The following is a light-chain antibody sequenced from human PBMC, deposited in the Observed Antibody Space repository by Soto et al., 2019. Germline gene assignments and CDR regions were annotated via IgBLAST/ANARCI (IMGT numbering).Light chain of an antibody. V-gene: IGKV3-11*01. CDR3: KQSSAFPLT. CDR1: ESVDFH. CDR2: GAS. J-gene: IGKJ4*01. Sequence: VLTQSPATLSLSPGKRSTLSCRASESVDFHLAWYQQKPGQAPRLLIYGASSRATGIPDRFSGSGSGTDFTLTISSLQPEDFATYFCKQSSAFPLTFGGGTKVDIK.